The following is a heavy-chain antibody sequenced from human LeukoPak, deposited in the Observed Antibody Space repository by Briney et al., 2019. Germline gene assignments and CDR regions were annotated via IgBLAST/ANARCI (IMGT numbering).Heavy chain of an antibody. CDR1: GGTFSSYG. J-gene: IGHJ4*02. Sequence: ASVKVSCKASGGTFSSYGISWVRQAPGQGLEWMGWINAYNGNTKYAQKLQGRVTMTIDTSTSTAYMELRSLRSDDTAVYYCARDREGYYFDYWGQGTLVTVSS. D-gene: IGHD1-26*01. CDR3: ARDREGYYFDY. V-gene: IGHV1-18*01. CDR2: INAYNGNT.